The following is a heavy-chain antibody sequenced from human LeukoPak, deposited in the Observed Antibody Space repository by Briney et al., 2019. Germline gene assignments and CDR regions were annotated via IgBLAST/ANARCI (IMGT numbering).Heavy chain of an antibody. CDR3: ARERYYYDSSGYYRAFDY. D-gene: IGHD3-22*01. V-gene: IGHV4-59*01. J-gene: IGHJ4*02. CDR1: GGSISSYY. Sequence: PSETLSLTCTVSGGSISSYYWSWIRQPPGKGLGWIGYIYYSGSTNYNPSLKSRVTISVDTSKNQFSLKLSSVTAADTAVYYCARERYYYDSSGYYRAFDYWGQGTLVTVSS. CDR2: IYYSGST.